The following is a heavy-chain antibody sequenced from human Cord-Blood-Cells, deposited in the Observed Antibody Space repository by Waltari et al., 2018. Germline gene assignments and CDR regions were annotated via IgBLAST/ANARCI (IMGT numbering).Heavy chain of an antibody. D-gene: IGHD6-13*01. V-gene: IGHV4-34*01. CDR3: ARREVNSSSWTVDL. Sequence: QVQLQQWGAGLLKPSETLSLTCAVYGGSFSGYYWSCIRQPPGKGLEWIGEINHSGSTNYNPSLKSRVTISVDTSKNQFSLKLSSVTAADTAVYYCARREVNSSSWTVDLWGRGTLVTVSS. CDR1: GGSFSGYY. CDR2: INHSGST. J-gene: IGHJ2*01.